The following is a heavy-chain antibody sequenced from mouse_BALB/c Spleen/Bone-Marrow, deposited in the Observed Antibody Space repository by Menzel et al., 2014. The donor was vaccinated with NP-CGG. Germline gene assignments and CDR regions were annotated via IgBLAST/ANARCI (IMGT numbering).Heavy chain of an antibody. J-gene: IGHJ4*01. V-gene: IGHV14-3*02. D-gene: IGHD4-1*01. CDR3: ARWEYYAMDY. Sequence: EVQVVESGAELVKPGASVKLSCTASGFNNKDTYMHWVKQRPEQGLEWIGRIDPANGNTKYDPKFQGKATITADTSSNTAYLQLSSLTSEDTAVYYCARWEYYAMDYWGQGTSVTVSS. CDR2: IDPANGNT. CDR1: GFNNKDTY.